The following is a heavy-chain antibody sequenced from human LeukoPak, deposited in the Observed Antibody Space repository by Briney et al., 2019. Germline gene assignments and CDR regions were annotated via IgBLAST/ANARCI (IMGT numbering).Heavy chain of an antibody. Sequence: GGSLRLSCVASGFTFSSYAMSWVRQAPGKGLEWVSAISGSGGSTYYADSVKGRFTISRDNSKNTLYLQMNSLRAEDTAVYYCAKLRNLAGRAFDYWGQGTLVTVSS. CDR3: AKLRNLAGRAFDY. D-gene: IGHD6-19*01. CDR2: ISGSGGST. CDR1: GFTFSSYA. V-gene: IGHV3-23*01. J-gene: IGHJ4*02.